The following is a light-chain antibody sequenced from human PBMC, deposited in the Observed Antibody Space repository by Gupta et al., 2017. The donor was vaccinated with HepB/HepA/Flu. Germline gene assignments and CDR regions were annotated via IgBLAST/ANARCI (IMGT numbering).Light chain of an antibody. J-gene: IGKJ1*01. CDR2: WGS. CDR1: QSLLHSNGYNY. CDR3: MQSVQTAWT. Sequence: DIVMTQSPLSLPVTPGEPASISCRSSQSLLHSNGYNYLDWYLQKPGQSPQLLIYWGSNRASGVPDRFSGSGSGTDFTLKISRVEAEDVGAYYCMQSVQTAWTFGQGTKVEIK. V-gene: IGKV2-28*01.